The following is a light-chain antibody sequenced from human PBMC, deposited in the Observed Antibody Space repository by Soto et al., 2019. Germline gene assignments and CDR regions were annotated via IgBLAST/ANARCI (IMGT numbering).Light chain of an antibody. Sequence: QSALTQPASVSGSPGQSITISCTGNSSDVGSYNYVSWYQQHPGKAPKLMIYEVSNRPSGVSNRFSGSKSGNTASLTISGLQAEDEADYYCCSYTSSTTYVFGTGTKVTVL. V-gene: IGLV2-14*01. CDR1: SSDVGSYNY. CDR3: CSYTSSTTYV. J-gene: IGLJ1*01. CDR2: EVS.